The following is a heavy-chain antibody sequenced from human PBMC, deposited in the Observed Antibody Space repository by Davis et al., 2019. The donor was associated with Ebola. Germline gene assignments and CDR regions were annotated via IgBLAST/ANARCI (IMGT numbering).Heavy chain of an antibody. CDR1: GYIFTQYP. V-gene: IGHV1-3*01. Sequence: ASVKVSCKTSGYIFTQYPTHWVRQAPGQRLEWMGWTNGGNGDTRYSQKFQDRVTITRDTSASTAYMELSSLKSEDTAVYYCAKIRDYGPYGYWGQGTLVSVSS. CDR3: AKIRDYGPYGY. CDR2: TNGGNGDT. J-gene: IGHJ4*02. D-gene: IGHD4/OR15-4a*01.